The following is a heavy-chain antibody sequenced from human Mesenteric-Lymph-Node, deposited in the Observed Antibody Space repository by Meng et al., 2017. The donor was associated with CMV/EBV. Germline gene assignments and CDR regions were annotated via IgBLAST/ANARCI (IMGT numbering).Heavy chain of an antibody. CDR1: GYSFATYW. Sequence: GGSLRLSCKGSGYSFATYWIGWVRQMPGKGLEWMGIIYPGDSDTTYSPSFQGQVTISADKSIRTAYLQWSSLKASDTAMYYCARYPGIVGATYYFDYWGQGTLVTVSS. J-gene: IGHJ4*02. CDR3: ARYPGIVGATYYFDY. D-gene: IGHD1-26*01. CDR2: IYPGDSDT. V-gene: IGHV5-51*01.